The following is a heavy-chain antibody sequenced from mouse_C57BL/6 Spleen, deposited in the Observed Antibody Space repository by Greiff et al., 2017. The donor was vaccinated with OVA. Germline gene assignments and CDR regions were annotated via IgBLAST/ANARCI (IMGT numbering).Heavy chain of an antibody. J-gene: IGHJ3*01. CDR3: ARDHWFDY. CDR1: GYAFSSSW. V-gene: IGHV1-82*01. Sequence: QVQLQQSGPELVKPGASVKISCKASGYAFSSSWMNWVKQRPGQGLEWIGRIYPGDGDTTYNGKFKGKATLTADKSSSTAYMQLSSLTSEDSAVYFCARDHWFDYWGQGTLVTVSA. CDR2: IYPGDGDT.